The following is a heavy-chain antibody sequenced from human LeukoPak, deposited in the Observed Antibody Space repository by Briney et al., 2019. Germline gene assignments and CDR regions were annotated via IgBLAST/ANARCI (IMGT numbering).Heavy chain of an antibody. CDR3: ARDLYSYGYFVDY. CDR2: ISSSSSTI. Sequence: GSLRLSCAASGFTFSSYSMNWVRQAPGKGLEWVSYISSSSSTIYYADSVKGRFTISRDNAKNSLYLQMNSLRAEDTAVYYCARDLYSYGYFVDYWGQGTLVTVSS. D-gene: IGHD5-18*01. V-gene: IGHV3-48*01. CDR1: GFTFSSYS. J-gene: IGHJ4*02.